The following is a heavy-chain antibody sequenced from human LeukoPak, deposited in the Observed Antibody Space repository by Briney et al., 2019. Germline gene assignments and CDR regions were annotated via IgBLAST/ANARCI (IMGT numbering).Heavy chain of an antibody. Sequence: GGSLRLSCVASGFTFTDYFMSWVRQAPGKGLEWVASIKHNGGEKYYVDSVKGRFTISRDNAKNSLYLEMSSLRVEDTAVYYCARDRGWRSSGYYLFHFDYWGQGTLVTFAS. CDR3: ARDRGWRSSGYYLFHFDY. CDR2: IKHNGGEK. V-gene: IGHV3-7*01. J-gene: IGHJ4*02. CDR1: GFTFTDYF. D-gene: IGHD3-22*01.